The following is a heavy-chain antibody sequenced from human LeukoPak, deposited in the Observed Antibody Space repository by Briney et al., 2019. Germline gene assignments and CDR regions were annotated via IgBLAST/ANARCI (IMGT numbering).Heavy chain of an antibody. CDR2: ISSRGSTI. CDR3: AKPSYVADSSGYYLLAFDI. J-gene: IGHJ3*02. D-gene: IGHD3-22*01. CDR1: GFTFSSYE. V-gene: IGHV3-48*03. Sequence: PGGSLRLSCAASGFTFSSYEMNWVRQAPGKGLEWVSYISSRGSTIYYADSVKGRFTISRDNAKNSLYLQMNSLRAEDTAVYYCAKPSYVADSSGYYLLAFDIWGQGTMVTVSS.